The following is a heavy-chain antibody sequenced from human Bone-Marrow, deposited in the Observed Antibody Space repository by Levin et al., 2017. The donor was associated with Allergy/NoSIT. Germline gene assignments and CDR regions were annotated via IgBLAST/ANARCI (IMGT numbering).Heavy chain of an antibody. J-gene: IGHJ3*02. V-gene: IGHV3-7*01. CDR1: GFTFGTHW. Sequence: GGSLRLSCVGSGFTFGTHWMNWVRQAPGKGLEWVANIKQDGSETHYVDSVRGRFTISRDNGKNSVSLEMNSLRGEDTAVYYCARASGKYMQDVCYMWGQGTKVTVSS. CDR3: ARASGKYMQDVCYM. D-gene: IGHD1-26*01. CDR2: IKQDGSET.